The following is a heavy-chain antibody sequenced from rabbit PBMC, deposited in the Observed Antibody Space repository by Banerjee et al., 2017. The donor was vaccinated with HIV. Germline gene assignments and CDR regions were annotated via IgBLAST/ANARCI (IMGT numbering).Heavy chain of an antibody. CDR1: GFDFSNNV. V-gene: IGHV1S45*01. J-gene: IGHJ4*01. CDR2: IYPSSGSS. Sequence: QEQLEESGGDLVKPEGSLTLTCKASGFDFSNNVMCWVRQAPGKGLEWIACIYPSSGSSYYATWAKGRFTISKASSTTVTLQMASLTAADTATYFCARAPSSSGWAFNLWGPGTLVTVS. CDR3: ARAPSSSGWAFNL. D-gene: IGHD4-1*01.